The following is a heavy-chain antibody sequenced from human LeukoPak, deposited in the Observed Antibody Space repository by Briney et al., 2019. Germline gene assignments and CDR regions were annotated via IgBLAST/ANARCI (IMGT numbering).Heavy chain of an antibody. D-gene: IGHD3-22*01. CDR1: GYSISSGYY. CDR3: ARGGGGLKSGYSASFGY. Sequence: SETLSLTCTVSGYSISSGYYWGWIRQPPGKRVEWIGSIYHSGSTYYNPSLKSRVTISVDTSKNQCSLKLSSVTAADTAVYYCARGGGGLKSGYSASFGYWGQGTLVTVSS. CDR2: IYHSGST. V-gene: IGHV4-38-2*02. J-gene: IGHJ4*02.